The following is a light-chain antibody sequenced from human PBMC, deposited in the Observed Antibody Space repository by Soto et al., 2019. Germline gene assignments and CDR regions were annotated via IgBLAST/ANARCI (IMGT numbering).Light chain of an antibody. CDR2: ATS. J-gene: IGKJ4*01. CDR1: QDISNS. V-gene: IGKV1-27*01. CDR3: QKYNSAPLT. Sequence: DIQMTQSPSSLSASVGDRVTITCRASQDISNSLAWYQQKPGKVPKVLIYATSILQSGVPARFSGSGSGTDFTLTISSLQPEDVATYYWQKYNSAPLTFGGGTKVEI.